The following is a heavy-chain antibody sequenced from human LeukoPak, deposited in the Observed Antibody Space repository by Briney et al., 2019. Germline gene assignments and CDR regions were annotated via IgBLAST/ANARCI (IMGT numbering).Heavy chain of an antibody. CDR2: INHSGST. J-gene: IGHJ4*02. CDR1: GGSFSGYY. V-gene: IGHV4-34*01. D-gene: IGHD3-22*01. CDR3: AVRRYYYDSSGYYYVFDY. Sequence: SETLSLTSAVYGGSFSGYYWSWIRQPPGKGLEWIGEINHSGSTNYNPSLKSRVTISVDTSKNQFSLKLSSVTAADTAVYYCAVRRYYYDSSGYYYVFDYWGQGTLVTVSS.